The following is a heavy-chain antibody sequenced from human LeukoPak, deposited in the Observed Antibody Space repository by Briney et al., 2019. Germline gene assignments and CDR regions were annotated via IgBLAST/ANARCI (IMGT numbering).Heavy chain of an antibody. J-gene: IGHJ4*02. CDR1: GFTFSSYW. V-gene: IGHV3-7*01. D-gene: IGHD4-17*01. CDR3: AREDYGGNPDLDY. Sequence: GGSLRLSCAAPGFTFSSYWMSWVRQAPGKGLEWVANIKQDGSEKYYVDSVKGRFTISRDNAKNSLYLQMNSLRAEDTAVYYCAREDYGGNPDLDYWGQGTLVTVSS. CDR2: IKQDGSEK.